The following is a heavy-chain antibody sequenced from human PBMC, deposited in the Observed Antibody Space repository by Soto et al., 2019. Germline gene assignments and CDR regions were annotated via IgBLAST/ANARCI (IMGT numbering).Heavy chain of an antibody. CDR2: INSDGSVT. CDR1: GFTFSDTW. J-gene: IGHJ4*02. CDR3: ARYSSGAGDY. V-gene: IGHV3-74*01. D-gene: IGHD6-19*01. Sequence: EVQPVESGGGLVQPGGSLRLSCAASGFTFSDTWMFWVRQAPGKGLVWVSRINSDGSVTSYADSVKGRFTISRDNAKNTLYLQMNRLRTEDTAVYYCARYSSGAGDYWGQGTLVTVSS.